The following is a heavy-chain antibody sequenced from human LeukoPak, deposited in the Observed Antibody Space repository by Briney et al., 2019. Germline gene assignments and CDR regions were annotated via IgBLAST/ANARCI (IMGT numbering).Heavy chain of an antibody. CDR3: ARVAVLGNWFDP. Sequence: SETLSLTCTVSGGSISSYYWSWIRQPPGKGLEWIGYIHYSGSTYYNPSLTSRVTISIDTSKNQFSLRLSSVTAADTAVYYCARVAVLGNWFDPWGQGTLVTVSS. V-gene: IGHV4-59*01. CDR2: IHYSGST. D-gene: IGHD2/OR15-2a*01. CDR1: GGSISSYY. J-gene: IGHJ5*02.